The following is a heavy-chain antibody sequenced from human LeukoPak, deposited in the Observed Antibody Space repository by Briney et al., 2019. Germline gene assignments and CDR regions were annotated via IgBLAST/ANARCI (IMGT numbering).Heavy chain of an antibody. CDR2: IYTSGST. CDR3: ARAVAGYNWFDP. Sequence: SETLSLTCTVSGGSISSGSYHWSWIRQPAGKGLEWMWRIYTSGSTNYDPSLKSRVTISVDTSKNQCSLKLSSVTAADTAVYYCARAVAGYNWFDPWGRGTLVTVSS. V-gene: IGHV4-61*02. CDR1: GGSISSGSYH. J-gene: IGHJ5*02. D-gene: IGHD6-19*01.